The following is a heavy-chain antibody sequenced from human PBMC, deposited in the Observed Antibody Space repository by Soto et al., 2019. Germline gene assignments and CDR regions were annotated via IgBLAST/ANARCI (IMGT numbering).Heavy chain of an antibody. CDR3: ASKIRSGGYFDY. CDR2: ISSSSYI. Sequence: GGSLRLSCAASGFTFSSYSMNWVRQAPGKGLEWVSSISSSSYIYYADSVKGRFTISRDNAKKSLYLQMNSLRAEDTAVYYCASKIRSGGYFDYWGQGTLVTVSS. V-gene: IGHV3-21*01. J-gene: IGHJ4*02. CDR1: GFTFSSYS.